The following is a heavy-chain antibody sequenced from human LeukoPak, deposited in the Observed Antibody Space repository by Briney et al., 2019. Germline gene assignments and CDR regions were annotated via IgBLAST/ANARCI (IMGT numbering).Heavy chain of an antibody. D-gene: IGHD2-15*01. CDR2: INAGNGNT. V-gene: IGHV1-3*01. Sequence: ASVKVSCKASGYTFTNYAMHWVRQAPGQRLEWMGWINAGNGNTKYSQKFQGRVTITRDTSASTAYMELSSLRSEDTAVYYCARGAEAGYCSGGSCIPNDYWGQGTLVTVSS. CDR1: GYTFTNYA. J-gene: IGHJ4*02. CDR3: ARGAEAGYCSGGSCIPNDY.